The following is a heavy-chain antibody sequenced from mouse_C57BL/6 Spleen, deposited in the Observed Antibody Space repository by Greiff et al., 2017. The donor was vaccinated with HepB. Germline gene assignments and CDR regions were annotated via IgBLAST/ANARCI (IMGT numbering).Heavy chain of an antibody. CDR1: GFTFSSYG. V-gene: IGHV5-6*01. D-gene: IGHD1-1*01. Sequence: EVQLQESGGDLVKPGGSLKLSCAASGFTFSSYGMSWVRQTPDKRLEWVATISSGGSYTYYPDSVKGRFTISRDNAKNTLYLQMSSLKSEDTAMYYCATFGSSYEAYWGQGTLVTVSA. J-gene: IGHJ3*01. CDR3: ATFGSSYEAY. CDR2: ISSGGSYT.